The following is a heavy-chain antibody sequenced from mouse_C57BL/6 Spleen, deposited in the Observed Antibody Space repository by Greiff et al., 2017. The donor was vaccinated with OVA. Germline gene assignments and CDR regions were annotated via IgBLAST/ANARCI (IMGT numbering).Heavy chain of an antibody. CDR3: ARPDYSNYGFAY. D-gene: IGHD2-5*01. V-gene: IGHV5-12*01. CDR2: ISNGGGST. Sequence: EVKLMESGGGLVQPGGSLKLSCAASGFTFSDYYMYWVRQTPEKRLEWVAYISNGGGSTYYPDTVKGRFTISRDNAKNTLYLQMSRLKSEDTAMYYCARPDYSNYGFAYWGQGTLVTVSA. J-gene: IGHJ3*01. CDR1: GFTFSDYY.